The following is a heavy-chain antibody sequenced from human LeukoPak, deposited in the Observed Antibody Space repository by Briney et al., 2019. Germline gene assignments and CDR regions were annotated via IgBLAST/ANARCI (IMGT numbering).Heavy chain of an antibody. J-gene: IGHJ4*02. D-gene: IGHD2-2*01. CDR3: AAMSLAF. CDR1: GFTFNAAW. CDR2: ISHDGSKE. V-gene: IGHV3-7*01. Sequence: GGSLRLSCAASGFTFNAAWMSWVRQVPGKGLQWVAAISHDGSKEYYVDSVKGRFTISRDNAIDSLFLQMNRLRAEDAALYYCAAMSLAFWGQGTLVTVSS.